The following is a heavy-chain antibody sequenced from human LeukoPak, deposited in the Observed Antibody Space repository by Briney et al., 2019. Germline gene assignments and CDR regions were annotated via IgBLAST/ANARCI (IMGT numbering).Heavy chain of an antibody. CDR3: ARDPPLRFLEWQLPGGFDP. CDR2: IIPIFGTA. Sequence: SVKVSCKASGGTFSSYAISWVRQAPGQGLEWMGGIIPIFGTANYAQKFQGRVTITADESTSTAYMELSSLRSEDTAVYYCARDPPLRFLEWQLPGGFDPWGQGTLVTVSS. D-gene: IGHD3-3*01. J-gene: IGHJ5*02. V-gene: IGHV1-69*01. CDR1: GGTFSSYA.